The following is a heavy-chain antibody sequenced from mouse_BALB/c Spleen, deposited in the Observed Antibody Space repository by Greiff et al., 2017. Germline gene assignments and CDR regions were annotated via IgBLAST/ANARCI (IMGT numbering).Heavy chain of an antibody. D-gene: IGHD1-1*01. J-gene: IGHJ2*01. V-gene: IGHV1-7*01. CDR1: GYTFTSYW. CDR3: ARNYGSRNGY. CDR2: INPSTGYT. Sequence: QVQLQQSGAELAKPGASVKMSCKASGYTFTSYWMHWVKQRPGQGLEWIGYINPSTGYTEYNQKFKDKATLTADKSSSTAYMQLSSLTSEDSAVYYCARNYGSRNGYWGQGTTLTVSS.